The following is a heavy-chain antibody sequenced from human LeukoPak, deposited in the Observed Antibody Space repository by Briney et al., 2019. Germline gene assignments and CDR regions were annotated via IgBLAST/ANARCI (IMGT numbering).Heavy chain of an antibody. J-gene: IGHJ5*02. CDR1: GFTFSSYG. D-gene: IGHD3-10*01. CDR2: ISYDGSNK. Sequence: GGSLRLSCAASGFTFSSYGMHWVRQAPGKGLEWVAVISYDGSNKYYADSVKGRFTISRDNSKNTLYLKVNSLRAEDTAGYYCAKSPARLTMVRGVIISGRRSSWFDPWGQGTLVTVSS. CDR3: AKSPARLTMVRGVIISGRRSSWFDP. V-gene: IGHV3-30*18.